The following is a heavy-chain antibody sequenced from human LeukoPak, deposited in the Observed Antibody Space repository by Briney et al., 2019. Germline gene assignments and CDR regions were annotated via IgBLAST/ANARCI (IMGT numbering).Heavy chain of an antibody. V-gene: IGHV4-34*01. CDR3: ASIPPAYCSGGSCYGFRAFDI. J-gene: IGHJ3*02. D-gene: IGHD2-15*01. CDR1: GGSFSGYY. CDR2: INHSGST. Sequence: SETLSLTCAVYGGSFSGYYWSWIRQPPGKGLVRIGEINHSGSTNYNPSLKSRVTISVDTSKNQFSLKLSSVTAADTAVYYCASIPPAYCSGGSCYGFRAFDIWGQGTMVTVSS.